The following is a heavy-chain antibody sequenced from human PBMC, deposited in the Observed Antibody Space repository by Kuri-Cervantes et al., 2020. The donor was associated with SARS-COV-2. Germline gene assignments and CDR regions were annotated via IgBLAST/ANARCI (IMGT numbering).Heavy chain of an antibody. J-gene: IGHJ5*02. D-gene: IGHD2-8*02. CDR3: ARDMGAIVLVRRDWFDP. CDR1: GFIFSSYA. V-gene: IGHV3-30*04. Sequence: GESLKISCATSGFIFSSYAMHWVRQAPGKGPEWVAVVSYDGSDNDYADSVKGRFTISRDNSKKTLYLQMNSLRVEDTAVYYCARDMGAIVLVRRDWFDPWGQGTLVTVSS. CDR2: VSYDGSDN.